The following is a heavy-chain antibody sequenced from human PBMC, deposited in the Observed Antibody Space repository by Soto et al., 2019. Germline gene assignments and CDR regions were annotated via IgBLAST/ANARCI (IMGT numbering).Heavy chain of an antibody. D-gene: IGHD2-15*01. Sequence: SLRLSCAASGFTFSSYAMSWVRQAPGKGLEWVSAISGSGGSTYYADSVKGRFTISRDNSKNTLYLQMNSLRAEDTAVYYCAKDRDIVVVVALYDAFDIWGQGTMVNVSS. CDR2: ISGSGGST. CDR1: GFTFSSYA. CDR3: AKDRDIVVVVALYDAFDI. J-gene: IGHJ3*02. V-gene: IGHV3-23*01.